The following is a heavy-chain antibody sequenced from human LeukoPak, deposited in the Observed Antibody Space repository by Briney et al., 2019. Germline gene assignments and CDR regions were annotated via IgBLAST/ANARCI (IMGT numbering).Heavy chain of an antibody. CDR3: ARSSVWGSYRYPDY. J-gene: IGHJ4*02. D-gene: IGHD3-16*02. CDR2: ISAYDGNK. CDR1: GYTFTSYG. V-gene: IGHV1-18*04. Sequence: ASVTVSCKASGYTFTSYGSSWVRQAPGQGLEWMGWISAYDGNKNYAQKLQGRVTITTDTSTSTANMELRSLRSDDTAVYYCARSSVWGSYRYPDYWGQGTLVTVSS.